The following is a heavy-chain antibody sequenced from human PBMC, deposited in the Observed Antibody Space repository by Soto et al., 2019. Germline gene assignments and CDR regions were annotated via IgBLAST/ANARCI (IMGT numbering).Heavy chain of an antibody. Sequence: SVKVSCKASGGTFSGYAISWVRQAPGQGLEWMGEIIPMFGTSNYAQKFQGRVTITADESTSTAYMELSSLRSEDTAVYYCARGSCSSTSCYKEYYFDLWGQGTLVTVSS. D-gene: IGHD2-2*02. CDR1: GGTFSGYA. V-gene: IGHV1-69*13. CDR3: ARGSCSSTSCYKEYYFDL. J-gene: IGHJ4*02. CDR2: IIPMFGTS.